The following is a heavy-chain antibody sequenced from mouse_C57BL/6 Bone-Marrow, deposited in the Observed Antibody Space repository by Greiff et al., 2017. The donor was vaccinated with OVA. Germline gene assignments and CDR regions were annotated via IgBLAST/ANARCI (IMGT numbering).Heavy chain of an antibody. Sequence: QVQLKQPGAELVMPGASVKLSCKASGYTFTSYWMHWVKQRPGQGLEWIGEIDPSDSYTNYNQKFKGKSTLTVDKSSSTAYMQLSSLTSEDSAVYDCARRYGSSWFAYWGQGTLVTVSA. D-gene: IGHD1-1*01. CDR2: IDPSDSYT. CDR3: ARRYGSSWFAY. V-gene: IGHV1-69*01. J-gene: IGHJ3*01. CDR1: GYTFTSYW.